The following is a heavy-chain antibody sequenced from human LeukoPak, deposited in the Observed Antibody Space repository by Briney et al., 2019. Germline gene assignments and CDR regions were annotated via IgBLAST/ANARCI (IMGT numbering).Heavy chain of an antibody. J-gene: IGHJ4*02. V-gene: IGHV3-30*18. CDR2: ISYDGSNK. CDR1: GFTFSNYG. CDR3: AKDYRPHDFWSGLVDS. Sequence: PGGSLRLSCAASGFTFSNYGMHWVRQAPGKGLEWVTLISYDGSNKYYADSVKGRFTISRDNSKNTLYLQMNSLRAEDTAVYYCAKDYRPHDFWSGLVDSWGQGILVTVSS. D-gene: IGHD3-3*01.